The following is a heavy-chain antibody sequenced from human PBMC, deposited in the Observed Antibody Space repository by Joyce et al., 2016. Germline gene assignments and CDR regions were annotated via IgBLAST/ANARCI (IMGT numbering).Heavy chain of an antibody. D-gene: IGHD3-10*01. V-gene: IGHV3-23*01. Sequence: EVQLLESGGGLVQPGGSLRLSCAASGFTFRSYAMSWVRQAQGKGLEWVSGISDSGGRTYYADSVKGRFTISSDNSKNTLFLQMSSLRAEDTAVYYCAKHGNYGPYYFDYWGQGTLVTVSS. CDR2: ISDSGGRT. CDR1: GFTFRSYA. CDR3: AKHGNYGPYYFDY. J-gene: IGHJ4*02.